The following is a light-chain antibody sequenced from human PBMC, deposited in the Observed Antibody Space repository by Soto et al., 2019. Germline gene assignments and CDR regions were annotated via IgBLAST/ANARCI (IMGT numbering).Light chain of an antibody. CDR1: QGIRND. V-gene: IGKV1-17*01. CDR3: LQHNTYPYT. Sequence: DIQMTQSPSSLSASVGDRVTITCRASQGIRNDLDWYQQKPGKAPKRLIYAASSLQSGVPSRFSGSGSGTEFILTISSLQPEDFATYYCLQHNTYPYTFGPGTKVDIE. CDR2: AAS. J-gene: IGKJ3*01.